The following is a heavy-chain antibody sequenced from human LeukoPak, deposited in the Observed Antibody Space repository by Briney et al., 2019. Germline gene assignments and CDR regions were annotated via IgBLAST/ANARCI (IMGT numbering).Heavy chain of an antibody. Sequence: GASVKVSCKASGYTFTGYYMHWVRQAPGQGLEWMGWISAYNGNTNYAQKLQGRVTMTTDTSTSTAYMELRSLRSDDTAVYYCARDRAVGATKSLDYWGQGTLVTVSS. V-gene: IGHV1-18*04. CDR3: ARDRAVGATKSLDY. D-gene: IGHD1-26*01. CDR2: ISAYNGNT. J-gene: IGHJ4*02. CDR1: GYTFTGYY.